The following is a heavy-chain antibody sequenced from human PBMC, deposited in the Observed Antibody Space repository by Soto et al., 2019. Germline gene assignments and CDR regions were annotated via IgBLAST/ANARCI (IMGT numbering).Heavy chain of an antibody. CDR2: IYFTGST. V-gene: IGHV4-61*01. Sequence: SETLSLTCTVSGDSVSSGNYYWTWIRQPPGKGLEWIGSIYFTGSTNYNPSLKRRLTMSIDTSRNLFSLRLDSVTAADTAVYYCGRVPVDTYMIYWSDPWGQGTLVTVSS. CDR1: GDSVSSGNYY. J-gene: IGHJ5*02. CDR3: GRVPVDTYMIYWSDP. D-gene: IGHD3-16*01.